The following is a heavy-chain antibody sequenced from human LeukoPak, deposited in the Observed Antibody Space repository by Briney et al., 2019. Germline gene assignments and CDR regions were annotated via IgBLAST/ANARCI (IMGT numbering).Heavy chain of an antibody. D-gene: IGHD4-17*01. Sequence: GGSLRLSCAASGFTFSSYGMHWVRQAPGKGLEWVAVISYDGSNKYHADSVKGRFTISRDNSKNTLYLQMNSLRAEDTAVYYCAKDLTEDYGDYVNWGQGTLVTVSS. J-gene: IGHJ4*02. V-gene: IGHV3-30*18. CDR2: ISYDGSNK. CDR1: GFTFSSYG. CDR3: AKDLTEDYGDYVN.